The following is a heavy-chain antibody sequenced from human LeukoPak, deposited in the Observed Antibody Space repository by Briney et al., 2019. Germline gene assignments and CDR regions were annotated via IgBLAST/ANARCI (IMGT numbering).Heavy chain of an antibody. V-gene: IGHV1-18*01. Sequence: ASVKVSCKASGYSFSSCGFSWVRQAPGQGLEWMGWINTYNGHTNYTQTLQGRVTMTTDTSTSTAYMELRNLRPDDTAVYFCARDPRITGTTAYYFDYWGQGTLVTVSS. CDR2: INTYNGHT. CDR3: ARDPRITGTTAYYFDY. CDR1: GYSFSSCG. D-gene: IGHD1-7*01. J-gene: IGHJ4*02.